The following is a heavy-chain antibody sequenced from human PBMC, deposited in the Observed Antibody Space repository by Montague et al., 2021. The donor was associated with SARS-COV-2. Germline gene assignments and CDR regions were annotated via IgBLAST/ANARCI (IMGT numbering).Heavy chain of an antibody. CDR1: GGSISSYY. D-gene: IGHD6-19*01. Sequence: SETLSLTCTVSGGSISSYYWSWIRQPPGKGLEWIGYIYYRGSTNXNPSLKSRVTISVDTSKNQFSLKLSSVTAADTAVYYCARGSGWMGNAFDIWGQGTMVTVSS. CDR3: ARGSGWMGNAFDI. CDR2: IYYRGST. V-gene: IGHV4-59*01. J-gene: IGHJ3*02.